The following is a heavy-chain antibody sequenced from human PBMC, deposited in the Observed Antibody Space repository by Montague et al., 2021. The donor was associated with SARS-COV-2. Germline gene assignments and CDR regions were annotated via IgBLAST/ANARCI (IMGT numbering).Heavy chain of an antibody. J-gene: IGHJ6*02. CDR3: AREGSGRGHYYYGMDV. D-gene: IGHD3-10*01. CDR2: IYYSGST. Sequence: SETLSLTCTVSGGSISSYYWSWTRQPPGKGLEWIGYIYYSGSTNYNPSLKSRVTISVDTSKNQFSLKLSSVTAADTAVYYCAREGSGRGHYYYGMDVWGRGTTVTVSS. CDR1: GGSISSYY. V-gene: IGHV4-59*01.